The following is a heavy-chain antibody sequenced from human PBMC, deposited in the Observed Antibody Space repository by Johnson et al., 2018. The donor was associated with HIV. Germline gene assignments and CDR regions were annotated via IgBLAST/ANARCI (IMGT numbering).Heavy chain of an antibody. CDR2: IKQDGSEK. V-gene: IGHV3-7*01. Sequence: MLLVESGGGLVQPGGSLRLSCAASGFTFSSYWMSWVRQAPGKGLEWVANIKQDGSEKYYVDSVKGRFTISRDNAKNSLYLQMNSLRAEDTAVYYCAKGDYGDYEGSDAFEFWGQGTMVTVSS. CDR1: GFTFSSYW. CDR3: AKGDYGDYEGSDAFEF. J-gene: IGHJ3*01. D-gene: IGHD4-17*01.